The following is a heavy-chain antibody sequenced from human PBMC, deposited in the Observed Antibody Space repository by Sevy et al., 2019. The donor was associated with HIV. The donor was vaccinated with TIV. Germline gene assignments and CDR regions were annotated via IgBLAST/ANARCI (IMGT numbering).Heavy chain of an antibody. CDR1: GFTFSSYW. CDR3: ARDRTYSSSWYYYYYGMDV. D-gene: IGHD6-13*01. J-gene: IGHJ6*02. V-gene: IGHV3-7*03. Sequence: GGSLRLSCAASGFTFSSYWMSWVRQAPGKGLEWVTNIKQDGSEKYYVDSVKGRFTISRDNAKNSLYLQMNSLRAEDTAGYYCARDRTYSSSWYYYYYGMDVWGQGTTVTVSS. CDR2: IKQDGSEK.